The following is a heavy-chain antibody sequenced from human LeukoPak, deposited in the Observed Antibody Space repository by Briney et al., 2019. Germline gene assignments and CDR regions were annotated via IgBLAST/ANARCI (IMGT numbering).Heavy chain of an antibody. CDR2: ISDVGTTT. J-gene: IGHJ4*02. CDR3: VSRIAARPDY. D-gene: IGHD6-6*01. V-gene: IGHV3-11*04. CDR1: GFTFSDYY. Sequence: GGSLRLSCAGSGFTFSDYYMNWVRQAPGKGLEWVSYISDVGTTTHYADSVKGRFTISRDNAKNSPYLQMNSLRAEDTAVYYCVSRIAARPDYWGRGTLVTVSS.